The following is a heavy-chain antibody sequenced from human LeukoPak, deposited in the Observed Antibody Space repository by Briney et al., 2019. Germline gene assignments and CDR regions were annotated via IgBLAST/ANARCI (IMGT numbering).Heavy chain of an antibody. J-gene: IGHJ4*02. Sequence: GGSLRLSCAASGFSFSSSSMSWVRQAPGKGLEGVSYIHSTSTYIFYADSVQGRFTLSRDNAKNSLIVQMNSLRAEDTAVYYCARDTSGSQVITYLDYWGQGSLVTVAS. V-gene: IGHV3-21*01. CDR1: GFSFSSSS. D-gene: IGHD3-10*01. CDR2: IHSTSTYI. CDR3: ARDTSGSQVITYLDY.